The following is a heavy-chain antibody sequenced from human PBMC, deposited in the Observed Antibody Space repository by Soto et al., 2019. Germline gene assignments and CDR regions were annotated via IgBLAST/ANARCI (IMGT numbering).Heavy chain of an antibody. CDR1: GFTFRRYA. Sequence: PGGSLRLSCAACGFTFRRYAMEWVRQVPGKGLEWVAVISYDGSTTFYADSVKGRFTISRDNSNNTLFLQMSNLRREDTAVYYCARDQSSTVITSTHFDPWGQGTQVTVSS. CDR2: ISYDGSTT. V-gene: IGHV3-30-3*01. D-gene: IGHD4-17*01. CDR3: ARDQSSTVITSTHFDP. J-gene: IGHJ5*02.